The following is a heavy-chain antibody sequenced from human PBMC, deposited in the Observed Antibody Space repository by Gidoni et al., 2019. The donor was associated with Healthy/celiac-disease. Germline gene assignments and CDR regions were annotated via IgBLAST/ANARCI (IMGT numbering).Heavy chain of an antibody. CDR3: ARAHGFLEWLSPSYGMDV. J-gene: IGHJ6*02. D-gene: IGHD3-3*01. V-gene: IGHV3-13*01. CDR2: IGTAGDT. Sequence: EVQLVESGGGLVQPGGSLRLSCAASGFPFSSYDMHWVRQATGNGLEWVSAIGTAGDTYYPGSVKGRVTISRENAKNSLYLQMNSLRAGDTAVYYCARAHGFLEWLSPSYGMDVWGQGTTVTVSS. CDR1: GFPFSSYD.